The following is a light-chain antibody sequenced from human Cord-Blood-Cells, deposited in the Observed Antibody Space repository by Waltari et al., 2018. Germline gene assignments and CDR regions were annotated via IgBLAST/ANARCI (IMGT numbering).Light chain of an antibody. CDR2: AAA. CDR1: QSISSY. V-gene: IGKV1-39*01. CDR3: QQSYSTPRFT. Sequence: DIQMTQSPSYLSASVGDRVTITCRASQSISSYLNWYQQKPRKAPNLLIYAAASLPSGVPSRFSSSGSGTHFTLTISSLQPEDFATYYCQQSYSTPRFTFGPGTKVDIK. J-gene: IGKJ3*01.